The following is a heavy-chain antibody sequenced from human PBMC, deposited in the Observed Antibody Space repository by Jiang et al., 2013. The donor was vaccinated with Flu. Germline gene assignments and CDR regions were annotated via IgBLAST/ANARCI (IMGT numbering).Heavy chain of an antibody. Sequence: QSGSELKKPGASVKVSCKASGYNFTNYNVNWVRQAPGQGLVWLGWIHTGTGNPTYAQGFTGRFVFSLDTSVSTAYLQISSLKAEDTAVYYCARGAVTTDYWGQGTLVTVSS. CDR1: GYNFTNYN. D-gene: IGHD4-17*01. J-gene: IGHJ4*02. V-gene: IGHV7-4-1*02. CDR3: ARGAVTTDY. CDR2: IHTGTGNP.